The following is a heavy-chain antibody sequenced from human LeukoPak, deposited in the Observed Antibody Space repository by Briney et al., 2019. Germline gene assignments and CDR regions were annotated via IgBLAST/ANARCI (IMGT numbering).Heavy chain of an antibody. D-gene: IGHD6-13*01. CDR3: ASSKDDAFDI. V-gene: IGHV1-8*01. Sequence: GASVKVSCKASGYTFTSYDIDWVRQATGQGLEWMGWMNPNSGNTGCAQKFQGRVTMTRNTSISTAYMELSSLRSEDTAVYYCASSKDDAFDIWGQGTMVTVSS. CDR1: GYTFTSYD. CDR2: MNPNSGNT. J-gene: IGHJ3*02.